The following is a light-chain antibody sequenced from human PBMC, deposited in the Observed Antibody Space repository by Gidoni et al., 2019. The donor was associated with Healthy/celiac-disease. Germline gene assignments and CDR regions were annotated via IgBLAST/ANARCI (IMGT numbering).Light chain of an antibody. CDR3: TSRDSSGNHLV. J-gene: IGLJ2*01. V-gene: IGLV3-19*01. Sequence: SELTQAPSVSVASGQTVRITCHGDSLSSYYASWYQQKPGKAPVLVIYSKNNRPSGIPDRFSGSSSGNTASLPISGAQAEDEADYYCTSRDSSGNHLVFGGGTKLTVL. CDR2: SKN. CDR1: SLSSYY.